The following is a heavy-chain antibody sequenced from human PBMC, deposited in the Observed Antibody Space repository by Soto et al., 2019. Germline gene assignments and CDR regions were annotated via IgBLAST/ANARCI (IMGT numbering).Heavy chain of an antibody. J-gene: IGHJ4*02. CDR1: GYSFTSYW. D-gene: IGHD3-9*01. V-gene: IGHV5-51*01. Sequence: PGESLKISCKGSGYSFTSYWIGWVRQMPGKGLEWMGIIYPGDSDTRYSPSFQGQVTISRDNSRDTVSLQMNSLRAEDTAVYYCVRDRDWYFDSWGQGTLVTVSS. CDR3: VRDRDWYFDS. CDR2: IYPGDSDT.